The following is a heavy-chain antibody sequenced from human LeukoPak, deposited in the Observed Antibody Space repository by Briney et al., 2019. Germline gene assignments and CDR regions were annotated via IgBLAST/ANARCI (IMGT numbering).Heavy chain of an antibody. CDR1: GGSIRSSPYD. J-gene: IGHJ5*02. D-gene: IGHD2-2*01. V-gene: IGHV4-39*01. CDR2: IFYRAPT. Sequence: SKTLSLTCTVSGGSIRSSPYDWGSIRQPPGKGLEWIGTIFYRAPTYSNPSLNSRVTIYLDTCKNQFPRRLRSVTAADTALYYCARHYLSDGILSTFDPWGQGTLVTVSS. CDR3: ARHYLSDGILSTFDP.